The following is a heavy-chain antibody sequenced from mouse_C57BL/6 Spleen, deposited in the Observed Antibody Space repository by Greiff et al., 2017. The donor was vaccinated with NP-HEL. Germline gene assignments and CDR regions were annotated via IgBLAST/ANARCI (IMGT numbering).Heavy chain of an antibody. J-gene: IGHJ4*01. Sequence: EVQLVESGGGLVQPKGSLKLSCAASGFSFNTYAMNWVRQAPGKGLEWVARIRSKSNNYATYYADSVKDRFTISRDDSESMLYLQMNNLKTEDKAMYYCVRQGEIYYDYDGGIAPGDAMDYWGQGTSVTVSS. CDR1: GFSFNTYA. V-gene: IGHV10-1*01. D-gene: IGHD2-4*01. CDR2: IRSKSNNYAT. CDR3: VRQGEIYYDYDGGIAPGDAMDY.